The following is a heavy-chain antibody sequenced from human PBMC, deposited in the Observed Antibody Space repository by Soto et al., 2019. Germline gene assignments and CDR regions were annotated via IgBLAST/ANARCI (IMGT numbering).Heavy chain of an antibody. D-gene: IGHD7-27*01. V-gene: IGHV3-74*01. Sequence: EVQLVESGGGLVQPGGSLRLSCAASGFTFSTYWMHWVRQVPGKGLVWVSRVNPDGTTTNYAASVKGRLTISRDNAKNTLHLQINSLRVDDTAVYFCARDLAGVDDSWGQGTLVTVSS. J-gene: IGHJ4*02. CDR3: ARDLAGVDDS. CDR2: VNPDGTTT. CDR1: GFTFSTYW.